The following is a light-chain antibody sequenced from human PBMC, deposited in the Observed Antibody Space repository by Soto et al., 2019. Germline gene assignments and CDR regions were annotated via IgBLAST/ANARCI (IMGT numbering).Light chain of an antibody. CDR1: QSVSRH. V-gene: IGKV3-11*01. Sequence: EIVLTQSPATLSLSPGERATLSCRASQSVSRHLAWYQQKPGQAPRLLIYDASNRATGIPARFSGSGSGTDFTLTISSLEPEDFAVYYCQQRNNCPPVTFGGGTKVEIK. CDR2: DAS. J-gene: IGKJ4*01. CDR3: QQRNNCPPVT.